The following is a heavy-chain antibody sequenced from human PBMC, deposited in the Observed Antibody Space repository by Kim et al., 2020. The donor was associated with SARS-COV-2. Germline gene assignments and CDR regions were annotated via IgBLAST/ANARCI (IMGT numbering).Heavy chain of an antibody. D-gene: IGHD1-1*01. CDR1: GFNFNIYG. J-gene: IGHJ4*02. CDR3: AKKSADATKGGTIDF. V-gene: IGHV3-30*18. Sequence: GGSLRLSCADSGFNFNIYGMHWVRQAPGKGVEWVAYMSYDGTNIRYVDSVKGRFTISRDNSRNTLFLQMNSLRAEDTALYYCAKKSADATKGGTIDFWGQGILVTVSS. CDR2: MSYDGTNI.